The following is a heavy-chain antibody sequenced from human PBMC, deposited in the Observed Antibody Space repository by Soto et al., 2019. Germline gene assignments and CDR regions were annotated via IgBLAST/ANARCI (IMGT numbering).Heavy chain of an antibody. V-gene: IGHV3-48*02. CDR2: ISSSSSTI. CDR1: GFTFNSYS. CDR3: ARAGYYGSGILL. Sequence: EVQLVESGGGLVQPGGSLRLSCAASGFTFNSYSMNWVCQAPWKGLEWVSYISSSSSTIYYADSVKGRFTISRDNAKNSLYLQMNSLRDEDTAVYYCARAGYYGSGILLWGQGTLVTVSS. D-gene: IGHD3-10*01. J-gene: IGHJ4*02.